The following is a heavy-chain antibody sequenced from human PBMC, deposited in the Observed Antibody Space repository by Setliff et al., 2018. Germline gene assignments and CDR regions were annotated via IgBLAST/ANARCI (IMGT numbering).Heavy chain of an antibody. CDR2: IFYSDTA. D-gene: IGHD3-10*01. J-gene: IGHJ6*03. V-gene: IGHV4-59*02. CDR3: ARDRSTVIRGVTSFFYYYMDV. Sequence: SETLSLTCTVSGGSVRGYYWSWIRQPPGKGLEWIGHIFYSDTAKYNPSLESRAAISVDSSKNQFSLKLRSVTAADTAVYYCARDRSTVIRGVTSFFYYYMDVWGGGTTVTVSS. CDR1: GGSVRGYY.